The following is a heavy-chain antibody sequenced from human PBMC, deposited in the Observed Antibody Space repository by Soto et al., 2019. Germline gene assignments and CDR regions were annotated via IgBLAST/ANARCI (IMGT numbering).Heavy chain of an antibody. CDR2: ISDNNGNS. V-gene: IGHV1-18*04. D-gene: IGHD6-19*01. CDR1: GYTFRSHG. J-gene: IGHJ5*02. CDR3: ARGASNNTGWYIWFDP. Sequence: QAQRVQSGAEVKKPGASVKVSCKASGYTFRSHGITWVRQAPGQGLEWMGWISDNNGNSNYARKLQGRVTMTTDTTTSTAYMELRSLKSDDTAVYYCARGASNNTGWYIWFDPCGQGTRVTVSS.